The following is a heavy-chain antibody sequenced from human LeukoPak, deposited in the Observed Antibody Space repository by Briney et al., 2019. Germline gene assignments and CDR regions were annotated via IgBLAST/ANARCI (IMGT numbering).Heavy chain of an antibody. D-gene: IGHD5-12*01. CDR1: GGSISGHY. CDR2: IYHSGTT. V-gene: IGHV4-59*11. J-gene: IGHJ4*02. Sequence: SETLSLTCTVSGGSISGHYWSWTRQPPGKGLEWIGYIYHSGTTDYNPSLKSRLTISADTSKNQFSLNLRSMTTADTAVYYCAGGGGGYAADYWAQGTLVTVSS. CDR3: AGGGGGYAADY.